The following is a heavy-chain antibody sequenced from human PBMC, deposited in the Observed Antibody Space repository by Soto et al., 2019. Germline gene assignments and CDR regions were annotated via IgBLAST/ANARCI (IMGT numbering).Heavy chain of an antibody. V-gene: IGHV2-5*02. J-gene: IGHJ4*02. CDR1: GFSLSTSGVG. D-gene: IGHD3-9*01. CDR3: AHKGPEDWPLDY. CDR2: IYWDDSK. Sequence: QITLKESGPTLVRPTQTLTLTCAFSGFSLSTSGVGVGWIRQPPGKALEWLAVIYWDDSKHYSPSLRSRLTITNDTSKPQVVLTMTNMDPMDTGTYYCAHKGPEDWPLDYWGQGTLVTVSS.